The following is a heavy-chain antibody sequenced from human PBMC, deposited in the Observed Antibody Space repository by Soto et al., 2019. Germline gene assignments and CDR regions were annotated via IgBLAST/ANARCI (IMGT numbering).Heavy chain of an antibody. CDR1: GGSISSYY. V-gene: IGHV4-59*01. Sequence: SETLSLTCTVSGGSISSYYWSWIRQPPGKGLEWIGYIYYSGSTNYNPSLKSRVTISVDTSKNQFSLKLSSVTAADTAVYYCASLTYYGDYQYFDYWGQGTLVTVSS. CDR2: IYYSGST. D-gene: IGHD4-17*01. CDR3: ASLTYYGDYQYFDY. J-gene: IGHJ4*02.